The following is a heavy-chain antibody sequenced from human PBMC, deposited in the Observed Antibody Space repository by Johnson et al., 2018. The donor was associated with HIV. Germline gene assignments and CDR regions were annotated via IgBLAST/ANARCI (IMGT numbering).Heavy chain of an antibody. CDR3: AKDQFPAYSNYLFPDAFDI. Sequence: QVQLVESGGGVVQPGRSLRLSCAASGFTFSSYAMHWVRQAPGKGLEWVAVISYDGSNKYYADSVKGRFTISRDNSKNTLYLQMNSLRAEDTAVYYCAKDQFPAYSNYLFPDAFDIWGQGTMVTVSS. V-gene: IGHV3-30-3*01. J-gene: IGHJ3*02. D-gene: IGHD6-13*01. CDR1: GFTFSSYA. CDR2: ISYDGSNK.